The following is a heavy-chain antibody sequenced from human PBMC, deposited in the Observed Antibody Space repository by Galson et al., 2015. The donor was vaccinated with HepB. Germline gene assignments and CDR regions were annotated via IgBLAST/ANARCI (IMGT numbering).Heavy chain of an antibody. CDR1: RFTFSSYS. CDR3: ARAWYQLLYGMDV. CDR2: ISSGSSTI. J-gene: IGHJ6*02. D-gene: IGHD2-2*01. V-gene: IGHV3-48*02. Sequence: SLRLSCAASRFTFSSYSMNWVRQAPGKGLEWVSYISSGSSTIYYADSVKGRFTISSDNAKNSLYLQMNSLRDEDTAVYYCARAWYQLLYGMDVWGQGTTVTVSS.